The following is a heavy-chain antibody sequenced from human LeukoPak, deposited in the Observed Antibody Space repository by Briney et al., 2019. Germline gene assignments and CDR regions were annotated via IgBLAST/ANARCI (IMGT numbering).Heavy chain of an antibody. CDR3: ARDTLIAAPKTGTVTRSGWFDP. V-gene: IGHV3-33*01. CDR2: IWYDGSYK. CDR1: GFTFSNYG. D-gene: IGHD6-13*01. Sequence: AGGSLILSCAAAGFTFSNYGMHWVRQAPGKVLEWVAVIWYDGSYKSYADSVKGGFTSSRDNSKNTMFLEMNSLRADDTAVYYCARDTLIAAPKTGTVTRSGWFDPWGQGTLVTVSS. J-gene: IGHJ5*02.